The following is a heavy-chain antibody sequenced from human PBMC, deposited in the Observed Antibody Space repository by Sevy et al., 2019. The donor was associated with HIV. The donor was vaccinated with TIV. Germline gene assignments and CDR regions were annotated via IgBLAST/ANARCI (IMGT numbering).Heavy chain of an antibody. V-gene: IGHV4-61*02. D-gene: IGHD1-26*01. CDR2: IYTSGTT. CDR3: AGAGGAPHFAF. CDR1: GASISSSSYY. Sequence: SETLSLTCTVSGASISSSSYYWNWIRLSAGKGLEWIGRIYTSGTTNHNPSLQSRVTMSVDVSKNHFSLMLSSVTAADTALYYCAGAGGAPHFAFWGHGTPVTVSS. J-gene: IGHJ4*01.